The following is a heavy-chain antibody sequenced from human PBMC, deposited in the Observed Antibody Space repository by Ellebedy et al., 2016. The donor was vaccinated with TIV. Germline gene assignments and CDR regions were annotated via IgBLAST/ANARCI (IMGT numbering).Heavy chain of an antibody. D-gene: IGHD3-10*01. CDR1: GGSISSYY. CDR3: ARHEAVAYYGSGSFDY. J-gene: IGHJ4*02. Sequence: MPSETLSLTCTVSGGSISSYYWSWIRQPPGKGLEWIGYIYHSGSTNSNPSLKNRVTISVDTSKNQFYLKLSSVTAADTAVYYCARHEAVAYYGSGSFDYWGQGTLVTVSS. V-gene: IGHV4-59*08. CDR2: IYHSGST.